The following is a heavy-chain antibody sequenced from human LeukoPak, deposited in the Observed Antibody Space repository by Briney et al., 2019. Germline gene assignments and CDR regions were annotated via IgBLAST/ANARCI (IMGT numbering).Heavy chain of an antibody. CDR2: IYHSGST. J-gene: IGHJ5*02. CDR3: ARARRGPAAIDLGFDP. Sequence: PSETLSLTCTVSGGSISSGGYYWSWIRQPPGKGLGWIGYIYHSGSTYYNPSLKSRVTISVDRSKNQFSLKLSSVTAADTAVYYCARARRGPAAIDLGFDPWGQGTLVTVSS. V-gene: IGHV4-30-2*01. D-gene: IGHD2-2*01. CDR1: GGSISSGGYY.